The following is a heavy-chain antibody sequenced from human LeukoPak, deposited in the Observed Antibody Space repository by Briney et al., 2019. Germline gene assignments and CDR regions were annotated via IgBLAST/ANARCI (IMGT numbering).Heavy chain of an antibody. CDR2: ISSSSSTI. D-gene: IGHD3-22*01. V-gene: IGHV3-48*02. Sequence: LAGGSLRLSCAASGFTFSSYSMNWVRQAPGKGLEWVSYISSSSSTIYYADSVKGRFTISRDNAKNSLYLQMNSLRDEDTAVYYCARTSEVYYYDSSGYYFPDYWGQGTLVTVSS. CDR1: GFTFSSYS. J-gene: IGHJ4*02. CDR3: ARTSEVYYYDSSGYYFPDY.